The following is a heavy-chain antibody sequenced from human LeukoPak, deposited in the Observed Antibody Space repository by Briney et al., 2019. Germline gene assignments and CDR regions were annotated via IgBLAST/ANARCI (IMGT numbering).Heavy chain of an antibody. D-gene: IGHD3-16*01. J-gene: IGHJ3*02. Sequence: PSETLSLTCTVSGGSISGFYWSWMRQPPGKGLEWIGHIYDSGSTNYNPSPKSRVTISVDTSKNQFSLKVNSVTAADTALYYCARSRFGGVYDAFDIWGQGTMVTVSP. CDR3: ARSRFGGVYDAFDI. CDR2: IYDSGST. CDR1: GGSISGFY. V-gene: IGHV4-59*01.